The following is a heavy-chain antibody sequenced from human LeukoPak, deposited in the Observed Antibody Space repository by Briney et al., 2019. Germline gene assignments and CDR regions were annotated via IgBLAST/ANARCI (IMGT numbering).Heavy chain of an antibody. Sequence: GRSLRLSCAASGFTFSSYGMHWVRQAPGKGLEWVAVIWYDGSNKYYADSVKGRFTISRDNSKNTLYLQMNSLRAEDTAVYYCARESLRNRYCSSTSCYPDYWGQGTLVTVSS. CDR3: ARESLRNRYCSSTSCYPDY. D-gene: IGHD2-2*01. CDR2: IWYDGSNK. CDR1: GFTFSSYG. J-gene: IGHJ4*02. V-gene: IGHV3-33*01.